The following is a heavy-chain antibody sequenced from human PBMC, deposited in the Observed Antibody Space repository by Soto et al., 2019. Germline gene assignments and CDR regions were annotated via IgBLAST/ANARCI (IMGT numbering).Heavy chain of an antibody. J-gene: IGHJ4*02. CDR2: ISSSSSYI. D-gene: IGHD2-8*01. CDR3: ARLMGTSFDL. V-gene: IGHV3-21*04. Sequence: GGALRLSCAASGFTFSSYSMNWVRQAPGKGLEWVSSISSSSSYIYYADSVKGRFTISRDNAKNSLYLQMNSLETEDTAVYFCARLMGTSFDLWGQGTLVTVSS. CDR1: GFTFSSYS.